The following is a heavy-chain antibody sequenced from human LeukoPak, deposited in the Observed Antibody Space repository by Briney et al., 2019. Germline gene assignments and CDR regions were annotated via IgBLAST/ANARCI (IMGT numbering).Heavy chain of an antibody. Sequence: PSETQSLTCAVDVGSFSGYYWMWIRQPPGEGVGWVGEIKHCGSINYNPPLKGRVTVSVDTSKKQSSLKLGSLKAADPAWCYCGRHRRDGSPTQVWGQGILVTVSS. CDR3: GRHRRDGSPTQV. D-gene: IGHD5-24*01. J-gene: IGHJ4*02. CDR1: VGSFSGYY. CDR2: IKHCGSI. V-gene: IGHV4-34*01.